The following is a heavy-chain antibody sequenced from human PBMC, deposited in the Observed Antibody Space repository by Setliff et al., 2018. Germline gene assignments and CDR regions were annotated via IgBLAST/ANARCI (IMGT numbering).Heavy chain of an antibody. CDR1: GYTFTDYY. J-gene: IGHJ6*03. V-gene: IGHV1-2*02. D-gene: IGHD3-9*01. CDR3: ARDPLPKHYDVVTGYYSAPNYYYMDV. Sequence: ASVKVSCKTSGYTFTDYYIHWVRQAPGEGLEWMGWLNPKNNDTSYARKFLGRVTMTRDTSISAACMELITLRSDDTALYYCARDPLPKHYDVVTGYYSAPNYYYMDVWGKGTTVTVSS. CDR2: LNPKNNDT.